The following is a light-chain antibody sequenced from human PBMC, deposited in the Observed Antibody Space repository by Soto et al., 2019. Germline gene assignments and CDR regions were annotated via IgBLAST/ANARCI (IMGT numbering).Light chain of an antibody. V-gene: IGKV1-5*03. CDR2: KAS. CDR1: QSISSW. CDR3: QQYNTYPWT. Sequence: DTQMTQSPSTLSASVGDRVTITCRASQSISSWLAWYQQKPGKAPNLLIYKASSLGSGVPSRFSGSGSGTEFTLTISSLQPDDFATYYCQQYNTYPWTFGQGTKVEIK. J-gene: IGKJ1*01.